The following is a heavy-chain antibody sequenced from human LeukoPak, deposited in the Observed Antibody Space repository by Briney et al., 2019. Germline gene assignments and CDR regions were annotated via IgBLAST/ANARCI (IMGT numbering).Heavy chain of an antibody. J-gene: IGHJ1*01. CDR2: IYSGGST. CDR1: GLTVSSNY. V-gene: IGHV3-66*01. CDR3: ASAYSSSWYAVAEYFQH. D-gene: IGHD6-13*01. Sequence: GGSLRLSCAASGLTVSSNYMSWVRQAPGKGLEWVSVIYSGGSTYYADSVKGRFTISRDNSKNTLYLQMNSLRAEDTAVYYCASAYSSSWYAVAEYFQHWGQGTLVTVSS.